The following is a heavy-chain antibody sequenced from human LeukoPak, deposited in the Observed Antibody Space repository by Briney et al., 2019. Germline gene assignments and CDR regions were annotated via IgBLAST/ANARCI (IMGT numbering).Heavy chain of an antibody. CDR3: AKISTVTENFDH. V-gene: IGHV3-23*05. CDR2: IDSSGTYT. D-gene: IGHD4-17*01. CDR1: GFAFGNYA. J-gene: IGHJ4*02. Sequence: GGSLRLSCAAAGFAFGNYAMGWVRQAPGKGLEWVSSIDSSGTYTPSAESVKGRFTISRDNSENTMYLQLNSLRAGDTAVYSCAKISTVTENFDHWGQGTLITVSS.